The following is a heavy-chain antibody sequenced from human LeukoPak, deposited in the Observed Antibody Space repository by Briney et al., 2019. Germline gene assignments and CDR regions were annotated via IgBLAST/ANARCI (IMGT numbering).Heavy chain of an antibody. Sequence: PGGSLRLSCAASGFTFSSYVMSWVRQAPGKGLEWVSAISGSGGSTYYADSVKGRFTISRDNSKNTLYLQMNSLRAEDTAVYYCAASAWELRPFYMDVWGKGTTVTVSS. CDR2: ISGSGGST. CDR3: AASAWELRPFYMDV. CDR1: GFTFSSYV. D-gene: IGHD1-26*01. V-gene: IGHV3-23*01. J-gene: IGHJ6*03.